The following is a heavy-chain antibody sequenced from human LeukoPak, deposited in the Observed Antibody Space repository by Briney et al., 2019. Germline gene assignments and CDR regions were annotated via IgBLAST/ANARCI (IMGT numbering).Heavy chain of an antibody. J-gene: IGHJ4*02. D-gene: IGHD3-9*01. CDR3: AKGYFDWLIDY. Sequence: GGSLRLSCAASGFTFSSYAMSWVRQAPGKGLEWVSAIRGGGDSTYYADSVKGRFTISRDNSKNTVSLQMNSLRAEDTAVYYCAKGYFDWLIDYWGQGTLVTVSS. CDR1: GFTFSSYA. CDR2: IRGGGDST. V-gene: IGHV3-23*01.